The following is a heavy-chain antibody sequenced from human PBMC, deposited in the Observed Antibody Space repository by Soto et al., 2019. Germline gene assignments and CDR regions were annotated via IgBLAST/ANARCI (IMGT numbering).Heavy chain of an antibody. CDR1: GGTFSSYA. CDR3: ASLYSSGWHAFDY. Sequence: SVKVSCKASGGTFSSYAISWVRQAPGQGLEWMGGIIPIFGTANYAQKFQGRVTITADESTSTAYMELSSLRSEDTAVYYCASLYSSGWHAFDYWGQGTLVTAPQ. J-gene: IGHJ4*02. CDR2: IIPIFGTA. D-gene: IGHD6-19*01. V-gene: IGHV1-69*13.